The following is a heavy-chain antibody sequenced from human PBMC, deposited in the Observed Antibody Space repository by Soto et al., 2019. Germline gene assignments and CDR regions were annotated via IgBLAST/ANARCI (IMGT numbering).Heavy chain of an antibody. V-gene: IGHV4-61*08. CDR2: IYYSGST. CDR3: AREGVSSSWYNYYGMDV. CDR1: GGSISSGGYS. J-gene: IGHJ6*04. D-gene: IGHD6-13*01. Sequence: PSETLSLTCAVSGGSISSGGYSWSWIRQPPGKGLEWIGYIYYSGSTNYNPSLKSRVTISVDTSKNQFSLKLSSVTAADTAVYYCAREGVSSSWYNYYGMDVWGKGTRVTVSS.